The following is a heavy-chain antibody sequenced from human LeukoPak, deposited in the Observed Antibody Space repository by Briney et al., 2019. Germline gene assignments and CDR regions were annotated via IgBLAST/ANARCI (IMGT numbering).Heavy chain of an antibody. CDR1: GFTFSSYS. J-gene: IGHJ4*02. V-gene: IGHV3-21*01. CDR2: ISSSSSYI. D-gene: IGHD3-22*01. Sequence: GGSLRLSCAASGFTFSSYSMNWVRQAPGKGLEWVSSISSSSSYIYYADSVKGRFTISRDNAKNSLYLQMNSLGAEDTAVYYCARDLLYYYDSSGYPPLDYWGQGTLVTVSS. CDR3: ARDLLYYYDSSGYPPLDY.